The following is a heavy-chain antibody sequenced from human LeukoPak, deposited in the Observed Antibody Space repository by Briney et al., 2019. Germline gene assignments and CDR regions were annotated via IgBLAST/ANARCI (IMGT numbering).Heavy chain of an antibody. Sequence: ASVKVSCKASGYTFTGYYMHWVRQAPGQGLEWMGWINPNSGGTNYAQKFQGRVTMTRDTSTSTAYMELSRLRSDDTAVYYCASDRNSSYRVEYFQHWGQGTLVTVSS. CDR1: GYTFTGYY. CDR3: ASDRNSSYRVEYFQH. D-gene: IGHD6-6*01. V-gene: IGHV1-2*02. J-gene: IGHJ1*01. CDR2: INPNSGGT.